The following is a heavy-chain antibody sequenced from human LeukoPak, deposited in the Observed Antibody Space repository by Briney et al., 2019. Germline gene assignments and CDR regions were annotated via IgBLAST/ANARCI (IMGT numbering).Heavy chain of an antibody. D-gene: IGHD6-6*01. CDR2: INHSGST. Sequence: NPSDTLSLTCAVCIESFCVYYWIYLLRPPEKALEWIGEINHSGSTNYNPSLKSRVTISVDTSKNQCSLKLSSVTAADTAVYYCAREASSSSCWGQGTLVTVSP. J-gene: IGHJ4*02. V-gene: IGHV4-34*01. CDR3: AREASSSSC. CDR1: IESFCVYY.